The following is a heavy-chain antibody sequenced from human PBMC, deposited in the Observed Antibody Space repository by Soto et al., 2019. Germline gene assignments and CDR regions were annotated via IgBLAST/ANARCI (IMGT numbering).Heavy chain of an antibody. J-gene: IGHJ6*02. CDR1: GFTFSSYA. V-gene: IGHV3-23*01. Sequence: PGGSLRLSCAASGFTFSSYAMSWVRQAPGKGLEWVSAISGSGGSTYYADSVKGRFTISRDNSKNTLYLQMNSLRAEDTAVYYCAKDLSPGYSYGPGSYGMDVWGQGTTVTVSS. D-gene: IGHD5-18*01. CDR3: AKDLSPGYSYGPGSYGMDV. CDR2: ISGSGGST.